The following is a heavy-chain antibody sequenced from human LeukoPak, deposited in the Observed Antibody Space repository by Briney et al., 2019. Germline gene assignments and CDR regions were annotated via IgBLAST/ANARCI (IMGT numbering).Heavy chain of an antibody. Sequence: PGGSLRLSCAASGFTFSNYVMIWVREAPGKGLEWVSTTSGSGGGPYYADSVKGRFSISRDNSKNTVYLQMNSLRAEDTAVYYCARGLRNTDTFDIWGQGTMVTVSS. CDR3: ARGLRNTDTFDI. J-gene: IGHJ3*02. CDR1: GFTFSNYV. CDR2: TSGSGGGP. V-gene: IGHV3-23*01.